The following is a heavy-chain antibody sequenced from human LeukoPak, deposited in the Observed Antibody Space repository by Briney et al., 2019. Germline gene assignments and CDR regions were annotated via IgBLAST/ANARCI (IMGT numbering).Heavy chain of an antibody. CDR1: GFTFSNYA. CDR3: ARDRGIALDY. V-gene: IGHV3-30-3*01. Sequence: GGSLRLSCAASGFTFSNYAMHWVRQAPGKGLEWVAVISYDGSNKYYADSVKGRFTISRDNSKNTLYLQMNSLRAEDTAVYYCARDRGIALDYWGQGTLVTVSS. D-gene: IGHD2-21*01. CDR2: ISYDGSNK. J-gene: IGHJ4*02.